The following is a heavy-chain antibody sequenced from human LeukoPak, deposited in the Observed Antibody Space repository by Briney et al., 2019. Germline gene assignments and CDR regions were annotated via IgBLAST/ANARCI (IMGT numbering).Heavy chain of an antibody. CDR3: ARVVGVLWLDYMDV. D-gene: IGHD3-10*01. Sequence: SETLSLTCTVSGGSISSSSYYWGWIRQPPGKGLEWIGSIYYSGITYYNPSLKCRVTISVDTSKNQFSLKLSSVTAADTAVYYCARVVGVLWLDYMDVWGKGTTVTISS. CDR1: GGSISSSSYY. CDR2: IYYSGIT. V-gene: IGHV4-39*07. J-gene: IGHJ6*03.